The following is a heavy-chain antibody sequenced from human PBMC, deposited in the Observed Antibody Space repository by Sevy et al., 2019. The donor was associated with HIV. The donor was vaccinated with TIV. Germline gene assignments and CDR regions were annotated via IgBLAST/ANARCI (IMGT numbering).Heavy chain of an antibody. CDR3: ARGKQLVPGAFDI. Sequence: GGSLRLSCAASGFTFSSYGMHWVRQAPGKGLEWVAVIWYDGSNKYYADSVKGRFTISRDNSKNTLYLQMNSLRAEDTAVYYCARGKQLVPGAFDIWGHGTMVTVSS. D-gene: IGHD6-6*01. V-gene: IGHV3-33*01. CDR1: GFTFSSYG. CDR2: IWYDGSNK. J-gene: IGHJ3*02.